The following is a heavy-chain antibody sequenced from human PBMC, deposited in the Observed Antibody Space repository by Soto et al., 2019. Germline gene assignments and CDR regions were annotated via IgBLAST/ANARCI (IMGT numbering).Heavy chain of an antibody. J-gene: IGHJ3*02. CDR3: ATIKCWYCAFDI. CDR1: GYTLTELS. D-gene: IGHD6-13*01. Sequence: ASVKVSCKVSGYTLTELSMHWVRQAPGKGLEWMGGFDPEDGETIYAQKFQGRVTMTEDTSTDTAYMELSSLRSEDTAVYYCATIKCWYCAFDIWGQGTMVTVSS. V-gene: IGHV1-24*01. CDR2: FDPEDGET.